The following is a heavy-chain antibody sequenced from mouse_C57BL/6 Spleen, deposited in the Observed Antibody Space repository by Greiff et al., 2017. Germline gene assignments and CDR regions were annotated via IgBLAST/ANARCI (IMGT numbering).Heavy chain of an antibody. V-gene: IGHV1-69*01. CDR1: GYTFTSYW. CDR2: IDPSDSYT. CDR3: AKYGSSFPWFAY. Sequence: VQLQQSGAELVMPGASVKLSCKASGYTFTSYWMHWVKQRPGQGLEWIGEIDPSDSYTNYNQKFKGKSTLTVDKSSSTAYMQLSSLTSEDSAVYYCAKYGSSFPWFAYWGQGTLVTVSA. D-gene: IGHD1-1*01. J-gene: IGHJ3*01.